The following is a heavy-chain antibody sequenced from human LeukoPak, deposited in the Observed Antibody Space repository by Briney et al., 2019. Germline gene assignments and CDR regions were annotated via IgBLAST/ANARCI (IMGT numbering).Heavy chain of an antibody. J-gene: IGHJ4*02. Sequence: PGGSLRLSCAASGFTFSTYAMSWVRQAAGKGLGWVSSISGSGGSTYYADSVKGRSAISRDNSKSTLYLQMNSLSAEDTAVYYCAKRFGGYYFDDWGQGTLVTVSS. CDR1: GFTFSTYA. D-gene: IGHD3-16*01. V-gene: IGHV3-23*01. CDR3: AKRFGGYYFDD. CDR2: ISGSGGST.